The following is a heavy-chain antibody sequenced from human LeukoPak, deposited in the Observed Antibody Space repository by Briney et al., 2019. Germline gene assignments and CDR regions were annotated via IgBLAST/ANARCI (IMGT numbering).Heavy chain of an antibody. J-gene: IGHJ6*04. CDR3: ARGVIAAAGTRYYYYYYGMDV. CDR1: GGTFSSYA. Sequence: SVKVSCKASGGTFSSYAISWVRQAPGQELEWMGGIIPIFGTANYAQKFQGRVTITADESTSTAYMELSSLRSEDTAVYYCARGVIAAAGTRYYYYYYGMDVWGKGTTVTVSS. V-gene: IGHV1-69*13. D-gene: IGHD6-13*01. CDR2: IIPIFGTA.